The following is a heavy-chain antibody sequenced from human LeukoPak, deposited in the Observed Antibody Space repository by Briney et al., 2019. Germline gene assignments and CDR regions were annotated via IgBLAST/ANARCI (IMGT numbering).Heavy chain of an antibody. CDR1: GFTFSSYW. V-gene: IGHV3-74*01. Sequence: GGSLRLSCAASGFTFSSYWMHWVRQAPGKGLVWVSRIDSVGSSTSYADSVKGRFTISRDNAKNTLYLQMNSLRAEDTAVYYCARENYYDSSGFASRAFDIWGQGTMVTVSS. D-gene: IGHD3-22*01. CDR2: IDSVGSST. CDR3: ARENYYDSSGFASRAFDI. J-gene: IGHJ3*02.